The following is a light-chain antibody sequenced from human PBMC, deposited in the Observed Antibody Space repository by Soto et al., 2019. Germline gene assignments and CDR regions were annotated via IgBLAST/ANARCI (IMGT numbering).Light chain of an antibody. CDR2: DVS. CDR1: SSDVGAYNY. Sequence: QSVLAQPAAVSVSPGQSSAISCTGTSSDVGAYNYVSWYQQHPGKAPKLMIYDVSHRPSGASDRFSGSKSGNTASLTISGLQPEDEADYYCTSYTSSSTYVFGTGTKVTVL. V-gene: IGLV2-14*01. J-gene: IGLJ1*01. CDR3: TSYTSSSTYV.